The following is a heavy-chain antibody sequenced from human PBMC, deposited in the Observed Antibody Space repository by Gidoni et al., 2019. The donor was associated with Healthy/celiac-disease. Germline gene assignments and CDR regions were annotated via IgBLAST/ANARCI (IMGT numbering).Heavy chain of an antibody. CDR2: ISGSGDSK. CDR3: AKDRPSYYYDSSGYYNWYFDL. D-gene: IGHD3-22*01. J-gene: IGHJ2*01. CDR1: GFTFSSYA. Sequence: EVQLLESGGGLVQPGGSLRLYCAASGFTFSSYAMSCVGQVPGKGLEWVSAISGSGDSKYDADSVKGRFTISRDNSKNTLYLQMNSLRAEDTAVYYCAKDRPSYYYDSSGYYNWYFDLWGRGTLVTVSS. V-gene: IGHV3-23*01.